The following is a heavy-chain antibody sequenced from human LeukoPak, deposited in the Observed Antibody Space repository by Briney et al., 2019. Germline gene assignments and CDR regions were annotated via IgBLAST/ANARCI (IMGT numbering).Heavy chain of an antibody. CDR2: IIPIFGTA. J-gene: IGHJ4*02. CDR1: GGTFRRYA. CDR3: ARDSGSDYYDSSGYYDY. V-gene: IGHV1-69*05. Sequence: ASVKVSCKASGGTFRRYAISWVRQAPGQGVEWIGGIIPIFGTANYAQEFQGRVTITTDESTSTAYMELSSLRSEDTAVYYCARDSGSDYYDSSGYYDYWGQGTLVTVSS. D-gene: IGHD3-22*01.